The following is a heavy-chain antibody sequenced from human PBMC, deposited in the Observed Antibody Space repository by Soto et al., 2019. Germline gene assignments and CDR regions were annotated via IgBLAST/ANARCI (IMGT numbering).Heavy chain of an antibody. J-gene: IGHJ6*02. D-gene: IGHD2-2*01. V-gene: IGHV1-69*01. Sequence: QVQLVQSGAEVKKPGSSVKVSRKASGGTFSSYAISWVRQAPGQGLEWMGGIIPIFGTANYAQKFQGRVTITADESTSTAYMELSSLRSEDTAVYYCASGSCSSTSCSRDYYYGMDVWGQGTTVTVSS. CDR3: ASGSCSSTSCSRDYYYGMDV. CDR2: IIPIFGTA. CDR1: GGTFSSYA.